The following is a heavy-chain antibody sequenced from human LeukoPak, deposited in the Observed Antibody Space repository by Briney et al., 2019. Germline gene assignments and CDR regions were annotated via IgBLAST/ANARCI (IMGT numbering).Heavy chain of an antibody. Sequence: GGSLRLSCAASGLTFSNYAMNWVRQTPGSGLKWVSGISGSGGDTYYADSVRGRFTISRDNSKNTLYLQMNSLRVEDTAVYYCARCITVFGVVIPEYYYYYMDVWGKGATVTVSS. D-gene: IGHD3-3*01. CDR3: ARCITVFGVVIPEYYYYYMDV. CDR2: ISGSGGDT. V-gene: IGHV3-23*01. J-gene: IGHJ6*03. CDR1: GLTFSNYA.